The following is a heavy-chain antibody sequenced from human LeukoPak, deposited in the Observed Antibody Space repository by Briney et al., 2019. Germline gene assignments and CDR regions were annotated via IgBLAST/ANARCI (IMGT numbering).Heavy chain of an antibody. CDR3: ARGRGWIYDS. V-gene: IGHV3-9*01. J-gene: IGHJ4*02. D-gene: IGHD6-19*01. Sequence: GRSLRLSCSTSGFTFDDYAMHWVRQAPGKGLEWVSSITWNSGQIDYAQSVKGRFTISRDNAKNSLYLQMNSLTPEDTALYYCARGRGWIYDSWGRGTLVTVSS. CDR2: ITWNSGQI. CDR1: GFTFDDYA.